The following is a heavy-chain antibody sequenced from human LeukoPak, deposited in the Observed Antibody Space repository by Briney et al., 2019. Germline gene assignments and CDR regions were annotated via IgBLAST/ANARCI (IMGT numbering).Heavy chain of an antibody. Sequence: GGSLRLSCAASGFTFRSYWMSWVRQAPGKGLEWVANIKQDGSEKYYVDSVKGRFTISRDSAKNSLYLQMNSLRAEDTAVYYCARAGDLSPYYFDYWGQGPLVTVSS. CDR2: IKQDGSEK. CDR1: GFTFRSYW. D-gene: IGHD1-26*01. V-gene: IGHV3-7*05. CDR3: ARAGDLSPYYFDY. J-gene: IGHJ4*02.